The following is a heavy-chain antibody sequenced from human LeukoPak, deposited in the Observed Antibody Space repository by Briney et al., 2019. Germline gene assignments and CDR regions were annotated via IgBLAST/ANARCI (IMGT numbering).Heavy chain of an antibody. CDR2: ISSGSSYT. Sequence: GGSLRLSCAASGFTFNSYIMNWVRQTPGKGLEWVSSISSGSSYTYYADSVKGRFTVSRDNAKNSLYLQMNSLRAEDTAVYYCAKDRPGPIDYWGQGTPFTVFS. V-gene: IGHV3-21*01. CDR3: AKDRPGPIDY. D-gene: IGHD6-6*01. CDR1: GFTFNSYI. J-gene: IGHJ4*02.